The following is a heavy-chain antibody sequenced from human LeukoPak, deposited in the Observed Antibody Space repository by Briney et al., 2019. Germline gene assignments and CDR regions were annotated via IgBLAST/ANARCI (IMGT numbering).Heavy chain of an antibody. CDR1: GFTFSSYS. CDR2: ISSSSNYI. CDR3: AELGITMIGGV. V-gene: IGHV3-21*01. J-gene: IGHJ6*04. D-gene: IGHD3-10*02. Sequence: PVGSLRVSCVDSGFTFSSYSMNWVRQAPGEGLEGVSSISSSSNYIYYADSVKGRFTISRDNAKNSLDLQTNSLRAEDTAVYYCAELGITMIGGVWGKGTTVTISS.